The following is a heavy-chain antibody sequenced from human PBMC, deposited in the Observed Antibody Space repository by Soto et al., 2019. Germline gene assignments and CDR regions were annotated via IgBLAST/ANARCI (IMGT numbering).Heavy chain of an antibody. D-gene: IGHD3-3*01. CDR3: TAFGVASMNWFDP. CDR2: IYYSGRT. J-gene: IGHJ5*02. CDR1: GVSITSGDYY. V-gene: IGHV4-30-4*01. Sequence: PSETLCLTCTVAGVSITSGDYYWNWIRQSPGKGLEWIGNIYYSGRTYYNPSLKSRVTISLDTSRNQFSLLLNSVTAADTAVYYCTAFGVASMNWFDPWGQGTPVTVS.